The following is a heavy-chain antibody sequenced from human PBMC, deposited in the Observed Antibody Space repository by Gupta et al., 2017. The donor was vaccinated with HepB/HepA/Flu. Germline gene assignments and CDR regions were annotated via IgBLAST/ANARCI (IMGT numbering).Heavy chain of an antibody. CDR3: VRGTVRDWNPDDAFDI. CDR2: ISYDGNNK. CDR1: GFTFSSYA. D-gene: IGHD1-1*01. Sequence: QVQLVVSGGGVVQPGRSLRPSCAASGFTFSSYAVHWVRPASGKGLDWVAVISYDGNNKYYADSVKGRFTISKDNSKSTRSLRMNRVGAEDTAMYCCVRGTVRDWNPDDAFDIGGQGTMVTVSS. V-gene: IGHV3-30*01. J-gene: IGHJ3*02.